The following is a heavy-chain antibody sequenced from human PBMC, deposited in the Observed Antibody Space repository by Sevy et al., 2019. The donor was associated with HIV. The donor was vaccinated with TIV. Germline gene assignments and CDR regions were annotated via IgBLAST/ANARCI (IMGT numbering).Heavy chain of an antibody. D-gene: IGHD2-2*01. CDR3: VKPAGPYCSSTSCYVRYGYFQH. CDR2: ISSNGGST. V-gene: IGHV3-64D*06. J-gene: IGHJ1*01. CDR1: GFTFSSYA. Sequence: GGSLRLSCSASGFTFSSYAMHWVRQAPGKGLEYVSAISSNGGSTYYADSVKGRFTISRDNSKNTLYLQMSSLRAEDTAVYYFVKPAGPYCSSTSCYVRYGYFQHWGQGTLVTVSS.